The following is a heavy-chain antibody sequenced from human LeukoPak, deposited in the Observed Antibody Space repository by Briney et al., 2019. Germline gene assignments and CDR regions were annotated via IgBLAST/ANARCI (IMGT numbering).Heavy chain of an antibody. J-gene: IGHJ4*02. CDR3: ARVSPYYGSGRSTVDY. V-gene: IGHV4-59*01. CDR1: GGSISSYY. D-gene: IGHD3-10*01. CDR2: IYYSGNT. Sequence: SETLSLTCTVSGGSISSYYWSWIRQPPGKGLEWIGYIYYSGNTKYNPSFNSRVTMSVDTSKNQFSLKLTSVTAADTAVYYCARVSPYYGSGRSTVDYWGQGTLVTVSS.